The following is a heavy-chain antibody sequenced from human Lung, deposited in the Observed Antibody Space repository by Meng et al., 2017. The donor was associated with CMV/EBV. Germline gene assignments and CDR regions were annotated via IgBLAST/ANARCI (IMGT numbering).Heavy chain of an antibody. CDR1: GDTFSTYV. CDR2: IIPMFGTT. Sequence: SVXVSCKASGDTFSTYVISWVRQAPGQGLEWLGGIIPMFGTTNYAQKFQGRLTIKADDSTRTAYMDLSSLTCEDTAVYYCARHAEDYYESRYFSLYAHWXQGTLVTVSS. J-gene: IGHJ4*02. D-gene: IGHD3-22*01. V-gene: IGHV1-69*13. CDR3: ARHAEDYYESRYFSLYAH.